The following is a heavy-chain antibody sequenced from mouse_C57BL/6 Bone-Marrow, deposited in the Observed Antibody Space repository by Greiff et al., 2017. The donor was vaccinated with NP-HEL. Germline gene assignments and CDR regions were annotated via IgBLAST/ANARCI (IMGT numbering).Heavy chain of an antibody. CDR2: IWGGGST. CDR3: AKQSANYYGSSYWYFDV. D-gene: IGHD1-1*01. V-gene: IGHV2-9*01. Sequence: VQLVESGPGLVAPSQSLSITCTVSGFSLTSYGVDWVRQPPGKGLEWLGVIWGGGSTNYNSALMSRLSISKDNSKSQVFLKMNSLQTDDTAMYYCAKQSANYYGSSYWYFDVWGTGTTVTVSS. CDR1: GFSLTSYG. J-gene: IGHJ1*03.